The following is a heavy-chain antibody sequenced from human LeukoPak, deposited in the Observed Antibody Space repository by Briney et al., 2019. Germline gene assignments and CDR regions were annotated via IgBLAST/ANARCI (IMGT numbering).Heavy chain of an antibody. CDR2: ISGSGGNT. V-gene: IGHV3-23*01. CDR1: GFTFSSYA. CDR3: AKDHSNWYFDL. Sequence: SGGSLRLSCAASGFTFSSYAMSWVRQAPGKGLEWVSAISGSGGNTYYADSVKGRFTISRDNAKNALYLQMNSLRAEDTALYYCAKDHSNWYFDLWGRGTLVTVSS. J-gene: IGHJ2*01.